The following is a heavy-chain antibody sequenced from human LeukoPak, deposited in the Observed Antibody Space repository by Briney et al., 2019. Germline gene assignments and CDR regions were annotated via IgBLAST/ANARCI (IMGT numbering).Heavy chain of an antibody. Sequence: SETLSLTYTVSGGSISSSSYYWGWIRQPPGKGLEWIGEINHSGSTNYNPSLKSRVTISVDTSKNQFSLKLSSVTAADTAVYYCARGGRWNSSEASSDFDYWGQGTLVTVSS. CDR3: ARGGRWNSSEASSDFDY. J-gene: IGHJ4*02. V-gene: IGHV4-39*07. CDR2: INHSGST. D-gene: IGHD1-7*01. CDR1: GGSISSSSYY.